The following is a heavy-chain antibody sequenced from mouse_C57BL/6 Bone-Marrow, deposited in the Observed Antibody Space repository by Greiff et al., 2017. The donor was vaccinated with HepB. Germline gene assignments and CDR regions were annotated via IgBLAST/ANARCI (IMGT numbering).Heavy chain of an antibody. CDR2: IYPRSGNT. V-gene: IGHV1-81*01. J-gene: IGHJ3*01. CDR1: GYTFTSYG. Sequence: VKLQQSGAELARPGASVKLSCKASGYTFTSYGISWVKQRTGQGLEWIGEIYPRSGNTYYNEKFKGKATLTADKSSSTAYMELRSLTSEDSAVYFCARDDSYWGQGTLVTVSA. CDR3: ARDDSY. D-gene: IGHD2-4*01.